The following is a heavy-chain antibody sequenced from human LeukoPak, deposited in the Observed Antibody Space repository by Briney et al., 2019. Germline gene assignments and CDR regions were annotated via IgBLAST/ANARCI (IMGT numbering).Heavy chain of an antibody. CDR2: IYTSGST. V-gene: IGHV4-4*07. D-gene: IGHD5-18*01. CDR3: ARGVTAMGPYYHYGMDV. Sequence: ASETLSLTCTVSGGSISSYYWSWIRQPAGKGLEWIGRIYTSGSTNYNPSLKSRVTMSVDTSKNQFSLKLSSVTAADTAVYYCARGVTAMGPYYHYGMDVWGQGTTVTVSS. J-gene: IGHJ6*02. CDR1: GGSISSYY.